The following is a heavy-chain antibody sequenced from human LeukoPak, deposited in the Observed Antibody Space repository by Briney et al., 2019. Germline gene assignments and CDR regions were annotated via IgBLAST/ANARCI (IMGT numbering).Heavy chain of an antibody. J-gene: IGHJ4*02. D-gene: IGHD3-9*01. V-gene: IGHV1-2*02. CDR3: ARARVLRYFDWLSF. CDR2: INPNSGGT. Sequence: ASVKVSCKASGYTFTGYYMHWVRQAPGQGLEWMGWINPNSGGTNYAQKFQGRVTMTRDTSISTAYMELSRLRSDDTAVYYCARARVLRYFDWLSFWGQGTLVTVSS. CDR1: GYTFTGYY.